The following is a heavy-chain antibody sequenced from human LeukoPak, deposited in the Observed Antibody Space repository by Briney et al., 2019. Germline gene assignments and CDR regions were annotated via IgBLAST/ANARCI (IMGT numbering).Heavy chain of an antibody. CDR1: GGSISSGSYY. D-gene: IGHD3-22*01. J-gene: IGHJ3*01. V-gene: IGHV4-61*02. CDR2: IYTSGST. Sequence: SETLSLTCTVSGGSISSGSYYWSWIRQPAGKGLEWIGRIYTSGSTNYNPSLKSRVTISVDTSKNQFSLKLSSVTAADTAVYYCARDYYDSSVWGQGTVVTVSS. CDR3: ARDYYDSSV.